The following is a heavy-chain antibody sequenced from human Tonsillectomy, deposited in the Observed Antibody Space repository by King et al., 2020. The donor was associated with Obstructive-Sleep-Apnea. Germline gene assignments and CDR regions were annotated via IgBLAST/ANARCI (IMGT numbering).Heavy chain of an antibody. CDR2: ISGSGGST. V-gene: IGHV3-23*04. Sequence: LVESGGGLVQPGGSLRLSCAASGFTFSSYAMSWVRQAPGKGLEWVSTISGSGGSTYYADSVKGRFTISRDNSKNTRYLQMNSLRAGDTAVYYCANSRGNYVGAFDIWGQGTMVTVSS. CDR3: ANSRGNYVGAFDI. J-gene: IGHJ3*02. D-gene: IGHD1-7*01. CDR1: GFTFSSYA.